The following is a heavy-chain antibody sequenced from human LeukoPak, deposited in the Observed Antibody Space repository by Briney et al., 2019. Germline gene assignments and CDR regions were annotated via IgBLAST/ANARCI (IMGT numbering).Heavy chain of an antibody. V-gene: IGHV4-38-2*02. D-gene: IGHD3-10*01. J-gene: IGHJ3*02. CDR3: ARDNYYGSGDAFDI. Sequence: SETLSLTCTVSGYSISSGYYWGWIRQPPGKGLEWIGSIYYSGSTYYNPSLKSRVTISVDTSKNQFSLKLSSVTAADTAVYYCARDNYYGSGDAFDIWGQGTMVTVSP. CDR2: IYYSGST. CDR1: GYSISSGYY.